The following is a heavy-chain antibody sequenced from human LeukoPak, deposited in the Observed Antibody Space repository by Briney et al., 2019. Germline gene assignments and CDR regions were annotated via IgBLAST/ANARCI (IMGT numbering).Heavy chain of an antibody. Sequence: GGSLRLSCAASGFTFDDYGMSWVRQAPGKGLEWVSGINWNGGSTGYADSVKGRFTISRDNAKNSLYLQMNSLRVEDTAVYYCARDQIKMVRGIIARSTAYYQYYYMDVWGKGTTVTVSS. CDR1: GFTFDDYG. V-gene: IGHV3-20*04. CDR2: INWNGGST. CDR3: ARDQIKMVRGIIARSTAYYQYYYMDV. J-gene: IGHJ6*03. D-gene: IGHD3-10*01.